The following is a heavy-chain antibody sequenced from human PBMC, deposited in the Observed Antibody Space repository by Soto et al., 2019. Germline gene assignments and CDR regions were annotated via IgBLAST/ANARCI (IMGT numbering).Heavy chain of an antibody. CDR1: DGSISTYI. CDR3: ARGGQDFWSGPFDY. Sequence: GTLTLTCTVSDGSISTYICNWIRQPSGKGLEWIGRIDNSGNTNYNPSLKSRVTMSADTSRNQFSLKLNSVTAADTAVYYCARGGQDFWSGPFDYWGQGAMVTVSS. D-gene: IGHD3-3*01. J-gene: IGHJ4*02. CDR2: IDNSGNT. V-gene: IGHV4-4*07.